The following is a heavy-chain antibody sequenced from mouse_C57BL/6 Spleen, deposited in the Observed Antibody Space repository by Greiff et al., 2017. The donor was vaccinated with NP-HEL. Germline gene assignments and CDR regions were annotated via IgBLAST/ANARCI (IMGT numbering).Heavy chain of an antibody. CDR2: IHPNSGST. CDR1: GYTFTSYW. V-gene: IGHV1-64*01. Sequence: QVQLQQPGAELVKPGASVKLSCKASGYTFTSYWVHWVKQRPGQGLEWIGMIHPNSGSTNYNEKFKSKATLTVDKSSSTAYMQLSSLTSEDSAVYYCARYPYYYGSSYGYFDVWGTGTTVTVSS. D-gene: IGHD1-1*01. J-gene: IGHJ1*03. CDR3: ARYPYYYGSSYGYFDV.